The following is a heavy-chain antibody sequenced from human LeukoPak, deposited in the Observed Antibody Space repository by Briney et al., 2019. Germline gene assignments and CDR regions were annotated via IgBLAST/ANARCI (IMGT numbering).Heavy chain of an antibody. CDR3: AKGYGSYFLGAFDY. D-gene: IGHD1-26*01. V-gene: IGHV3-23*01. CDR1: GFTFSSYA. J-gene: IGHJ4*02. CDR2: ISGSGGST. Sequence: GGSLRLSSAASGFTFSSYAMSWVRQAPGKGLEWVSAISGSGGSTYYADSVKGRFTISRDNSKNTLYLQMNSLRAEDTAVYYCAKGYGSYFLGAFDYWGQGTLVTVSS.